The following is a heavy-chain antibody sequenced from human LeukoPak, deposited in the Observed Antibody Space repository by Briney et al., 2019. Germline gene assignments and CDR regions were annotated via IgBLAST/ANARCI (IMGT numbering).Heavy chain of an antibody. CDR1: GFTFSSYG. J-gene: IGHJ4*02. CDR3: AKDFTSSWYVGYYFDY. V-gene: IGHV3-30*18. CDR2: ISYDGSNK. D-gene: IGHD6-13*01. Sequence: GGSLRLPCAASGFTFSSYGMHWVRQAPGKGLEWVAVISYDGSNKYYADSVKGRFTISRDNSKNTLYLQMNSLRAEDTAVYYCAKDFTSSWYVGYYFDYWGQGTLVTVSS.